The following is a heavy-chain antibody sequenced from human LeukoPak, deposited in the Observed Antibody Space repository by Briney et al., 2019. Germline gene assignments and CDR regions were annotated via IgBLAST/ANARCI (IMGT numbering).Heavy chain of an antibody. CDR1: GFTFSDYI. CDR3: ARAIRL. Sequence: AGESLRLSCTASGFTFSDYIVNWVRQAPGKGLEWVSCITGISDIYYADSVKGRFTISRDNAKNSVYLQMNSLRAEDTGIYYCARAIRLWGQGTLVTVSS. J-gene: IGHJ4*02. CDR2: ITGISDI. V-gene: IGHV3-69-1*02. D-gene: IGHD1-1*01.